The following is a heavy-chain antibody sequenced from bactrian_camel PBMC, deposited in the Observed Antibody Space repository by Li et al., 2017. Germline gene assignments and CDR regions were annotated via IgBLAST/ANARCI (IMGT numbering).Heavy chain of an antibody. J-gene: IGHJ4*01. CDR1: GFTFSRYQ. D-gene: IGHD2*01. Sequence: HVQLVESGGGSEHTGGSLRLSCAASGFTFSRYQMYWIRQAPGKGLEWVSSIYSDGSNTYYADSVKGRFTISRDNAKNTVYLQMNSLKSEDTALYYCATDSGPQAIGTYCSGGYCYFPGQGTQVTVS. V-gene: IGHV3S6*01. CDR2: IYSDGSNT.